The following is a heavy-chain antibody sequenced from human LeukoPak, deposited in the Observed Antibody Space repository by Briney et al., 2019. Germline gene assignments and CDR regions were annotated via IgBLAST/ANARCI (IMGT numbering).Heavy chain of an antibody. CDR2: IYPGDSDT. CDR3: ARQTNTAMVEP. D-gene: IGHD5-18*01. J-gene: IGHJ5*02. V-gene: IGHV5-51*01. CDR1: GYSFTSYW. Sequence: GESLMISCKGSGYSFTSYWIGWVRQLPGKGLEWMGIIYPGDSDTRYSPSFQGQVTISADKSISTAYLQWSSLKASDTAMYYCARQTNTAMVEPWGQGTLVTVSS.